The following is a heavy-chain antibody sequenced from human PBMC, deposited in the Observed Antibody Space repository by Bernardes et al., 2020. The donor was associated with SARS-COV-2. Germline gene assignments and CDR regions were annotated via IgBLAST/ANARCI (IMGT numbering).Heavy chain of an antibody. D-gene: IGHD3-22*01. J-gene: IGHJ5*02. CDR1: GYTFIGYY. CDR3: ARGLSYYDDSSGYFQFDP. Sequence: AALKDSCKASGYTFIGYYIHWVRQAPGQGLEWMGWINPNSGATYYARKFQGWVTMTRDTSISTAYMELSRLIDTAVYYCARGLSYYDDSSGYFQFDPWGQGTLVTVSS. CDR2: INPNSGAT. V-gene: IGHV1-2*04.